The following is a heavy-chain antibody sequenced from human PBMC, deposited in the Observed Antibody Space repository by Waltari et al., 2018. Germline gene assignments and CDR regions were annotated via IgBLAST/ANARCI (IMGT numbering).Heavy chain of an antibody. CDR3: ARGDKGGSGAYYAFDI. D-gene: IGHD1-26*01. J-gene: IGHJ3*02. V-gene: IGHV4-30-4*08. CDR1: GDSITHADHY. Sequence: QVQLQESGPGLVKPSPTLSLTCTVSGDSITHADHYFHWFRHSTGEGLEWIGYISSTGTTYYKPSLKSRITISLDTSKSHFSLNLSSVTAADTAVYYCARGDKGGSGAYYAFDIWGQGTNVTVSS. CDR2: ISSTGTT.